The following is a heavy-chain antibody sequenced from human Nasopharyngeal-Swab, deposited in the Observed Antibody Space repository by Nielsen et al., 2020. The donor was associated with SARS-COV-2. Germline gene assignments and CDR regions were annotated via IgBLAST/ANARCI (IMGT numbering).Heavy chain of an antibody. J-gene: IGHJ6*02. CDR3: AREAGGVPAAIEGGYYYGMDV. D-gene: IGHD2-2*01. V-gene: IGHV3-30*04. Sequence: WIHQPPGKGLEWVAVISCDGSNKYYADSVKGRFTISRDNSKNTLYLQMNSLRAEDTAVYYCAREAGGVPAAIEGGYYYGMDVWGQGTTVTVSS. CDR2: ISCDGSNK.